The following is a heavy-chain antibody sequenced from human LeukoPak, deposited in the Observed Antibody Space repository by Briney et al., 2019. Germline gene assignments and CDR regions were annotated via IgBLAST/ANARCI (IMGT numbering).Heavy chain of an antibody. V-gene: IGHV3-48*02. J-gene: IGHJ3*02. CDR3: VRESTYAFHI. CDR1: GFTFSRYS. Sequence: GGSLRLSCAASGFTFSRYSMNWVRQAPGKGLEWVSYISSSSSTIYYADSVKGRFTISRDNARNSLYLQMNSLRDEDTAVYYCVRESTYAFHIWGQGTMVTVSS. D-gene: IGHD2/OR15-2a*01. CDR2: ISSSSSTI.